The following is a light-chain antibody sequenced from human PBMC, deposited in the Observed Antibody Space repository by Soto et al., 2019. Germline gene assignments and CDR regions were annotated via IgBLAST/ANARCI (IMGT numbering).Light chain of an antibody. J-gene: IGLJ1*01. Sequence: QSVRTQPASVSGSPGQSITISCTGTSSYVGGYNYVSWYQQHPGKAPKLMIFAVSNRPSGVSNRFSGSKSGNTASLTISGLQAADEADYYCSSYTSSITYVFGTGTKVTAL. CDR1: SSYVGGYNY. V-gene: IGLV2-14*01. CDR3: SSYTSSITYV. CDR2: AVS.